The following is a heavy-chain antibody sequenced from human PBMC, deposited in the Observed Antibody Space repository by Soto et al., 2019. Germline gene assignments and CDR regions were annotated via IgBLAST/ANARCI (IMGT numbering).Heavy chain of an antibody. CDR3: ARDVDADFRTVFAY. CDR2: IWYDGSNK. CDR1: GFTFSSYG. Sequence: PGGSLRLSCAASGFTFSSYGMHWVRQAPGKGLEWVAVIWYDGSNKYYADSVKGRFTISRDNSKNTLYLQMNSLRAEDTAVYYCARDVDADFRTVFAYWGRGTLVTVSS. V-gene: IGHV3-33*01. D-gene: IGHD4-17*01. J-gene: IGHJ4*02.